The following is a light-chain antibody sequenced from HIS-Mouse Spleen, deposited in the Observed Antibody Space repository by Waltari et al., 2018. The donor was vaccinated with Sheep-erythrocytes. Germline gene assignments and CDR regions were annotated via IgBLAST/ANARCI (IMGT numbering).Light chain of an antibody. CDR1: ALPKKY. V-gene: IGLV3-10*01. CDR3: YSTDSSGNHWV. J-gene: IGLJ3*02. Sequence: SYELTQPPSVSVSPGQTARITCSGDALPKKYAYWYQQKSRQAPVLVIYEDSKRPSGIPGRFSGSSSGTMATLTISGAQVEDDADYYCYSTDSSGNHWVFGGGTKLTVL. CDR2: EDS.